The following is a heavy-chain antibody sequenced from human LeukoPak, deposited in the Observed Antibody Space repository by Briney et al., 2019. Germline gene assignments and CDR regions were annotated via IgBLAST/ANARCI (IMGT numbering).Heavy chain of an antibody. CDR3: ARGALAYGDYVYYYYYMDV. J-gene: IGHJ6*03. CDR1: GGSISSSSYY. Sequence: SETLSLTCTVSGGSISSSSYYWCWIRQPPGKGLEWVGSIYYSGSTYYNPSLKSRVTISVDTSKNQFSLKLSSVTAADTAVYYCARGALAYGDYVYYYYYMDVWGKGTTVTISS. CDR2: IYYSGST. D-gene: IGHD4-17*01. V-gene: IGHV4-39*07.